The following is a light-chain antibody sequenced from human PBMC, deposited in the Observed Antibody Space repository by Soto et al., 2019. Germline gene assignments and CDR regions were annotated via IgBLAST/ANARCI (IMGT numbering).Light chain of an antibody. V-gene: IGLV2-23*01. CDR3: CSYAGSSTVV. Sequence: ALTQPASGSGSPGQSITISCTGTSSDVGSYNLVSWYQQHPGKAPKLMIYEGSKRPSGVSNRFSGSKSGNTASLTISGLQAEDEADYYCCSYAGSSTVVFGGGTKLTVL. CDR2: EGS. CDR1: SSDVGSYNL. J-gene: IGLJ2*01.